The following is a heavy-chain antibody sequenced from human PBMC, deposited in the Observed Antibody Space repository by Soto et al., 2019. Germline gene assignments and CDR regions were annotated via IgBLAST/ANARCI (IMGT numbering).Heavy chain of an antibody. CDR3: TRVGGYYGDYPNFDY. J-gene: IGHJ4*02. D-gene: IGHD4-17*01. CDR1: GGSIRSSY. V-gene: IGHV4-59*01. CDR2: IYYSGST. Sequence: PSETLSLTCTVYGGSIRSSYWSWIWQPPGEGLEWIGNIYYSGSTNYNPSRKSRVTMSVDMSKNQVSLKLSSVTAADTAVYYCTRVGGYYGDYPNFDYWGQGALVTVSS.